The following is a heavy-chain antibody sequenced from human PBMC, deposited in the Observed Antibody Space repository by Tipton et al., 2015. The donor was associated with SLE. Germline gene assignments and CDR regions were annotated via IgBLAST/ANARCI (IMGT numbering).Heavy chain of an antibody. CDR1: GGSFSGYY. V-gene: IGHV4-34*01. CDR2: INHSGST. J-gene: IGHJ4*02. CDR3: ARDLGVRGTFFDY. Sequence: GLVKPSETLSLTCAVYGGSFSGYYWSWIRQPPGKGLEWIGEINHSGSTNYNPSLKSRVTISVDTSKNQFSLKLSSVTAADTAVYYCARDLGVRGTFFDYWGQGTLVTVSS. D-gene: IGHD3-16*01.